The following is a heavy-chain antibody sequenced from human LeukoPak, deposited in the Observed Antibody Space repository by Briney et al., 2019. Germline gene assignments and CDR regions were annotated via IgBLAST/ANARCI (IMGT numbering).Heavy chain of an antibody. Sequence: ASAKVSCKASGYTFTSYGISWVRQAPGQGLEWMGWISAYNGNTNYAQKLQGRVTMTTDTSTSTAYMELRSLRSDDTAAYYCASDYCSSASCYIRRFDYWGQGTLVTVSS. CDR2: ISAYNGNT. J-gene: IGHJ4*02. CDR1: GYTFTSYG. V-gene: IGHV1-18*01. CDR3: ASDYCSSASCYIRRFDY. D-gene: IGHD2-2*02.